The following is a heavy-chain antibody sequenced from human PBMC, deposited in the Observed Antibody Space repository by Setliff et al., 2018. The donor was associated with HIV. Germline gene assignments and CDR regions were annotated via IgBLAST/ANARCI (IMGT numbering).Heavy chain of an antibody. CDR3: ARYEYSSSPAFDY. Sequence: GGSLRLSCTASGLTFNTYTMNWVRQTPEKGLEWVSTISGSGGSTYYADSVKGRFTISRDNSKNTLYLQMNSLRAEDTTVYYCARYEYSSSPAFDYWGQGTLVTVSS. V-gene: IGHV3-23*01. D-gene: IGHD6-6*01. CDR2: ISGSGGST. J-gene: IGHJ4*02. CDR1: GLTFNTYT.